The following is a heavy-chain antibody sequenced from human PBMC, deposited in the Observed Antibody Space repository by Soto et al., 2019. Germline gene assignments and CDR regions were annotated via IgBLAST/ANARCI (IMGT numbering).Heavy chain of an antibody. D-gene: IGHD3-22*01. V-gene: IGHV1-69*02. CDR2: IIPILGIA. J-gene: IGHJ5*02. CDR1: GGTFSSYT. Sequence: QVQLVQSGAEVKKPGSSVKVSCKASGGTFSSYTISWVRQAPGQGLEWMGRIIPILGIANYAQKFQGRVXIXXDKSTSTAYMELSSLRSEDTAVYYCARGGRVRNDPWGQGTLVTVSS. CDR3: ARGGRVRNDP.